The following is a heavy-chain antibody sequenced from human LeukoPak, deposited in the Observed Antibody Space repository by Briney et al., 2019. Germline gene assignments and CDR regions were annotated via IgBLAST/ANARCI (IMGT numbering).Heavy chain of an antibody. Sequence: PSETLSLTCTVSGGSISSYYWSWIRQPPGKGLEWIGYIYYSGSTNYNPSLKSRVTISVDTSKNQFSLKLSSVTAADTAVYYCAKDVGSGYDLAYWGQGTLVTVSS. D-gene: IGHD5-12*01. CDR1: GGSISSYY. CDR3: AKDVGSGYDLAY. J-gene: IGHJ4*02. V-gene: IGHV4-59*12. CDR2: IYYSGST.